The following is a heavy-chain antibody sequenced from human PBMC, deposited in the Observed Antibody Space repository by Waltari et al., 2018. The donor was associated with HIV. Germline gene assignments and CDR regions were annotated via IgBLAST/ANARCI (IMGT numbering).Heavy chain of an antibody. CDR3: ARERFGSSYFGY. D-gene: IGHD6-6*01. J-gene: IGHJ4*02. V-gene: IGHV3-48*04. CDR2: ISSSSTTI. CDR1: GFTFSSYR. Sequence: DVQLVEYGGGLVQPGGSLRLSCAASGFTFSSYRMTWVRQAPGKGLEWVSYISSSSTTINYADSVKGRFTISRDNAKNLLYLQMSSLRAEDTAVYFCARERFGSSYFGYWGQGTLVTVSS.